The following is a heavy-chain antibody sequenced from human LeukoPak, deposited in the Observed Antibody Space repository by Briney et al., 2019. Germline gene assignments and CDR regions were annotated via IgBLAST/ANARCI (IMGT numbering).Heavy chain of an antibody. Sequence: SETLSLTCAVSGGSISSGGYSWSWIRQPPGKGLEWIGYIYHSGSTNYNPSLKSRVTMSVDTSKNQFSLKLSSVTAADTAVYYCARDNDFWSGYYTQSSYYYYYYGMDVWGQGTTVTVSS. D-gene: IGHD3-3*01. V-gene: IGHV4-30-2*01. CDR3: ARDNDFWSGYYTQSSYYYYYYGMDV. CDR1: GGSISSGGYS. CDR2: IYHSGST. J-gene: IGHJ6*02.